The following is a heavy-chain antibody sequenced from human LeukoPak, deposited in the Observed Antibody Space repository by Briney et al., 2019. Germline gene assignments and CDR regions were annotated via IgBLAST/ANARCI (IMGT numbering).Heavy chain of an antibody. V-gene: IGHV1-2*02. CDR2: INPNSGGT. CDR1: GYTFTGYY. Sequence: GASVKVSCKASGYTFTGYYMHWVRQAPGQGLEWMGWINPNSGGTNYAQKLQGRVTMTTDTSTSTAYMELRSLRSDDTAVYYCALSSRIQLWLGRFDYWGQGTLVTVSS. J-gene: IGHJ4*02. CDR3: ALSSRIQLWLGRFDY. D-gene: IGHD5-18*01.